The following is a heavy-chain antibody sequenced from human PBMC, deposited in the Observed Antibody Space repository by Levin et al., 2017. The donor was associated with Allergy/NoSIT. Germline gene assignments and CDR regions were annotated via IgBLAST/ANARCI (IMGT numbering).Heavy chain of an antibody. CDR3: GRGPHDEWPPLHY. CDR2: IHHNGNS. J-gene: IGHJ4*02. CDR1: GGPLSGFH. D-gene: IGHD3-3*01. Sequence: SETLSLTCAVFGGPLSGFHLTWIRQPPGKGLEWIGEIHHNGNSEFNPSLKSRVTISADTSKNEFSLKLRSATAADTAVYFCGRGPHDEWPPLHYWGQGTLVTVSS. V-gene: IGHV4-34*01.